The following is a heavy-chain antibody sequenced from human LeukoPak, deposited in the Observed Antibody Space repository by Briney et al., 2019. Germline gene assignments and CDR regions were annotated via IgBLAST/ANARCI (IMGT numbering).Heavy chain of an antibody. J-gene: IGHJ4*02. CDR2: INQAGNEK. CDR1: GFTFGTYW. Sequence: GGSLRLSCAASGFTFGTYWMTWVRQAPGKGLEWVANINQAGNEKYYVDSVKGRFTISRDNAKNSLFLQMNSLRAEDTAVYYCARGITGTSPGYRGQGTLVTVSS. CDR3: ARGITGTSPGY. D-gene: IGHD1-7*01. V-gene: IGHV3-7*01.